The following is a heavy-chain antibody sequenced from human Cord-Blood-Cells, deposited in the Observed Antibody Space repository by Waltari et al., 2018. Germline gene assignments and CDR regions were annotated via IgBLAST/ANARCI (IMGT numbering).Heavy chain of an antibody. CDR2: IKHSGRT. J-gene: IGHJ3*02. V-gene: IGHV4-34*01. CDR1: GWSFSGCY. CDR3: ARQTVGATAFDI. Sequence: QGQLQKWCAGLLKPSETLSLTSAVHGWSFSGCYCSGILQPPGKGREWIGEIKHSGRTNYNPSLKSRVTISVDTSKNQFSLKLSSVTAADTAVYYCARQTVGATAFDIWGQGTMVTVSS. D-gene: IGHD1-26*01.